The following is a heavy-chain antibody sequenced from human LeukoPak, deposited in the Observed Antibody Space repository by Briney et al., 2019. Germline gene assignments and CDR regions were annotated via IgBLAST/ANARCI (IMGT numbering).Heavy chain of an antibody. D-gene: IGHD3-9*01. Sequence: SETLSLTCTVSGGSISSGDYYWSWIRQPPGKGLEWIGYIYYSGSTYYNPSLKSRATISVDTSKNQFSLKLSSVTAADTAVYYCARVSDWLLFDYWGQGTLVTVSS. V-gene: IGHV4-30-4*01. CDR3: ARVSDWLLFDY. CDR1: GGSISSGDYY. CDR2: IYYSGST. J-gene: IGHJ4*02.